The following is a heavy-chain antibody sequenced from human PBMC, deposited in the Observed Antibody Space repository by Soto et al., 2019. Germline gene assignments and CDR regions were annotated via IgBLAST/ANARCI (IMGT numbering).Heavy chain of an antibody. V-gene: IGHV4-39*01. CDR1: GGSISSSSYY. Sequence: TSETLSLTCTVSGGSISSSSYYWGWIRQPPGKGLEWIGSIYYSGSTYYNPSLKSRDTISVDTSKNQFSLKLSSVTAADTAVYYCARHPKLRFLEGLNWFDPWGQGTLVTVSS. D-gene: IGHD3-3*01. CDR2: IYYSGST. J-gene: IGHJ5*02. CDR3: ARHPKLRFLEGLNWFDP.